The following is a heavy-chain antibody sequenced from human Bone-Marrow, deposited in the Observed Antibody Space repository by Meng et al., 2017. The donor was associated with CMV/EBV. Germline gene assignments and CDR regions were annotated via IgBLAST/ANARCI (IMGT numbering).Heavy chain of an antibody. J-gene: IGHJ6*02. D-gene: IGHD2-2*01. V-gene: IGHV3-7*01. CDR1: GFTFSSYW. CDR3: ARGDGYQLLSPLNRYYDYGMDV. Sequence: GESLKISCAASGFTFSSYWMSWVRQAPGKGLEWVANIKQDGSEKYYVDSVKGRFTISRDNAKNSLYLQMNSLRAEDTAVYYCARGDGYQLLSPLNRYYDYGMDVCGQGTTVTVPS. CDR2: IKQDGSEK.